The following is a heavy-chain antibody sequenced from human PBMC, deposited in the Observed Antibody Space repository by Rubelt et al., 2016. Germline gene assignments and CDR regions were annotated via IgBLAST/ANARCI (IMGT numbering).Heavy chain of an antibody. J-gene: IGHJ4*02. V-gene: IGHV4-39*07. CDR1: GTSTSSSSYY. CDR3: AGDRDGYYYFDY. D-gene: IGHD3-22*01. Sequence: QLQLQESGPGLVKPSETLSLTCTVSGTSTSSSSYYWGWIRQPPGKGLEWIGSMFHGGSTYSNPSLKSRVTMSVDASKNQFSLKLSSVTAADTAGYYCAGDRDGYYYFDYWGQGTLVTVTS. CDR2: MFHGGST.